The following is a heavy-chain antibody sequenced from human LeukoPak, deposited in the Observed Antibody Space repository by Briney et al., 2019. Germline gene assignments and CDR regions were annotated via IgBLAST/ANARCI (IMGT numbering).Heavy chain of an antibody. CDR1: GFTFSSYW. J-gene: IGHJ4*02. D-gene: IGHD3-10*01. CDR3: ARDRTPWGFGEIFDY. CDR2: IKQDGSEK. Sequence: GGSLRLSCAASGFTFSSYWMSWVRQAPGKGLEWLANIKQDGSEKYYVDSVKGRFTISRDNAKNSLYLQMNSLRAEDTAVYYCARDRTPWGFGEIFDYWGQGTLVTVSS. V-gene: IGHV3-7*01.